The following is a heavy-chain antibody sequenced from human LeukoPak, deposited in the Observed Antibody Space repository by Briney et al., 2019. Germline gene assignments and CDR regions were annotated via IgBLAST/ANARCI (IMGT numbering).Heavy chain of an antibody. CDR1: GFTFDDYG. D-gene: IGHD2-15*01. J-gene: IGHJ3*02. V-gene: IGHV3-23*01. CDR2: ISGSGGST. Sequence: GGSLRLSCAASGFTFDDYGMSWVRQAPGKGLEWVSAISGSGGSTYYADSVKGRFTISRDNSKNTLYLQMNSLRAEDTAVYYCAKSGEKGAFDIWGQGTMVTVSS. CDR3: AKSGEKGAFDI.